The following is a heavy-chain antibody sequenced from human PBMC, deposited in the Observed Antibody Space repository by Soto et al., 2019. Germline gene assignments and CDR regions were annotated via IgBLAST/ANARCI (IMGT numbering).Heavy chain of an antibody. CDR2: ISYSGSS. J-gene: IGHJ4*02. CDR3: ARATPAGSADF. D-gene: IGHD2-2*01. CDR1: FGCTIREGYY. V-gene: IGHV4-31*03. Sequence: LYLTCTVSFGCTIREGYYWSWIRQHPGKGLKWIAYISYSGSSYSNPSLKSRVTISADTSKNQFSLRLTSVTAADTAVYFCARATPAGSADFWGQGTLVTVSS.